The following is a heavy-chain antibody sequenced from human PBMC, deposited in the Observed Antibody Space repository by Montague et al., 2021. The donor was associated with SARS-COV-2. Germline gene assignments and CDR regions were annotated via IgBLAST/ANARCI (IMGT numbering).Heavy chain of an antibody. V-gene: IGHV4-59*01. CDR1: GGSISNYY. Sequence: SETLSLTCTVSGGSISNYYWSWIRQPPGRGLEWIGYIYYSGSTDXSPSLKSRVTISLDTSKNQFPLKVTSVTAADTAVYYCARGGGYYNYGLDVWGPGTTVTVSS. CDR2: IYYSGST. CDR3: ARGGGYYNYGLDV. D-gene: IGHD3-22*01. J-gene: IGHJ6*02.